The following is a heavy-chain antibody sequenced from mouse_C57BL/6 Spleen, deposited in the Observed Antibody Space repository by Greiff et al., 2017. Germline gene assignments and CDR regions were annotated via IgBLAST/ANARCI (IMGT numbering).Heavy chain of an antibody. J-gene: IGHJ2*01. CDR2: ISSGGSYT. V-gene: IGHV5-6*01. Sequence: EVQGVESGGDLVKPGGSLKLSCAASGFTFSSYGMSWVRQTPDKRLEWVATISSGGSYTYYPDSVKGRFTISRDNAKNTLYLQMSSLKSEDTAMYYCARQLQDYFDYGGQGTTLTVSS. D-gene: IGHD1-1*01. CDR1: GFTFSSYG. CDR3: ARQLQDYFDY.